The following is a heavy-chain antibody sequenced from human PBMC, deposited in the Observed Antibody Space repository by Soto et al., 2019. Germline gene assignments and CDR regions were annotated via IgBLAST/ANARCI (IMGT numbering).Heavy chain of an antibody. D-gene: IGHD6-19*01. Sequence: QVQLVESGGGVVQPGRSLRLSCAASGFTFSSYAMHWVRQAPGKGLEWVAVMSYDGSNKYHADSVKGRFTISRDNSKNTLYLQMNSLRAEDTAVYYCARDNSPYSSGWPNRHFDYWGQGTLVTVSS. J-gene: IGHJ4*02. CDR1: GFTFSSYA. CDR2: MSYDGSNK. CDR3: ARDNSPYSSGWPNRHFDY. V-gene: IGHV3-30-3*01.